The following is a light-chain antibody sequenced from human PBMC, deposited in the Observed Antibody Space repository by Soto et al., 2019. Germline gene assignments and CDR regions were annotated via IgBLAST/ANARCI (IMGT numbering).Light chain of an antibody. CDR3: QHYRTS. V-gene: IGKV3-20*01. J-gene: IGKJ4*01. CDR1: QGVSSSY. Sequence: EIVLTQSPGTLSLSPGERATLSCRASQGVSSSYLAWYQQKPGQPPRLLIYGASSRATGIPDRFSGSGSGTGFALNITRLEPEDLAVYYCQHYRTSFGGGTKVEIK. CDR2: GAS.